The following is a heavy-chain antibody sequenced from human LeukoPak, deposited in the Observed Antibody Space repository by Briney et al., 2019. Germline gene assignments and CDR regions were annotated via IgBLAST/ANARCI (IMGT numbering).Heavy chain of an antibody. J-gene: IGHJ3*02. CDR2: ISSNGGST. CDR3: VKDYYDSSGYYGDAFDI. CDR1: GFTFSSYV. Sequence: QPGGSLRLSCSASGFTFSSYVMYWVRQAPGKGLEYVSTISSNGGSTYYADSVEGRFTISRDNSKNTLYLQMSSLRAEDTAVYYCVKDYYDSSGYYGDAFDIWGQGTMVTVSS. V-gene: IGHV3-64D*09. D-gene: IGHD3-22*01.